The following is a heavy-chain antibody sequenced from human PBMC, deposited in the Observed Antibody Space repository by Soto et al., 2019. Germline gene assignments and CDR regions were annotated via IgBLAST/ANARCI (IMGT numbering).Heavy chain of an antibody. CDR1: GFTFSSYW. CDR2: IKQDGSEK. CDR3: ARDREKLWFFDY. J-gene: IGHJ4*02. Sequence: EVQLVESGGGLVQPGGSLRLSCAASGFTFSSYWMSWVRQAPGKGLEWVANIKQDGSEKYYVDSVKGRFTISRDNAKNSLYLQRNSLRDEATAVYYCARDREKLWFFDYWGQGTLVTVAS. D-gene: IGHD5-18*01. V-gene: IGHV3-7*03.